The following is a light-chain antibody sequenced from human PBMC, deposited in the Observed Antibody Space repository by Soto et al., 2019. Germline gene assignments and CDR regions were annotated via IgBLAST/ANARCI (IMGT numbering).Light chain of an antibody. CDR1: QAISNY. V-gene: IGKV1-33*01. J-gene: IGKJ2*01. Sequence: DIQMTQSPSSLSASVGDRVTITCQASQAISNYLNWYKQKPGKAPKLLIYDASNLETGVPSRFSGSGSGTDVTFTISSLQPEDIATYYCQQYDNFPYTFGQGHKLEIK. CDR3: QQYDNFPYT. CDR2: DAS.